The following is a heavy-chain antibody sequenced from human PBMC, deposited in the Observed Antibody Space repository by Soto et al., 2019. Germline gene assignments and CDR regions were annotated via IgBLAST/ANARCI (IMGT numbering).Heavy chain of an antibody. CDR3: AKDRYGSGSYYFDY. CDR1: GFTFSSYG. CDR2: ISYDGSNK. V-gene: IGHV3-30*18. J-gene: IGHJ4*02. D-gene: IGHD3-10*01. Sequence: LGGSLRLSCAASGFTFSSYGMHWVRQAPGKGLEWVAVISYDGSNKYYADSVKGRFTISRDNSKNTLYLQMNSLRAEDTAVYYCAKDRYGSGSYYFDYWGQGTLVTVSS.